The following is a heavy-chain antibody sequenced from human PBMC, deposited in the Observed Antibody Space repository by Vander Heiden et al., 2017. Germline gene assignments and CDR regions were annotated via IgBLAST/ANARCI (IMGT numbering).Heavy chain of an antibody. V-gene: IGHV3-21*01. CDR1: GCTFSSYM. Sequence: EVQLVESGGGLVKPGGSLRRSCAASGCTFSSYMMNWVRQAPGNGLEWVSSIRSSSSYRYYADSVKGRFTISRDKAKNSLYLQMNSLRAEDTSVYYCARDIWGDYGSCDYWGQGTLVTVSS. CDR2: IRSSSSYR. J-gene: IGHJ4*02. D-gene: IGHD4-17*01. CDR3: ARDIWGDYGSCDY.